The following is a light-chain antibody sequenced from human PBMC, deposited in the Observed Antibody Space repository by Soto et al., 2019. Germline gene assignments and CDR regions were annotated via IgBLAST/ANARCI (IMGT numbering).Light chain of an antibody. CDR3: QHYVTSPT. Sequence: EIVLTQSPGTLSLSPGERATLSCRASQSVTSSYLAWYQQKPGQAPRLLIYGASSRATGIPDRFSGSGSGTDFTLTITRLEPEDFAVYYCQHYVTSPTFGQGTKVEIK. CDR1: QSVTSSY. V-gene: IGKV3-20*01. J-gene: IGKJ1*01. CDR2: GAS.